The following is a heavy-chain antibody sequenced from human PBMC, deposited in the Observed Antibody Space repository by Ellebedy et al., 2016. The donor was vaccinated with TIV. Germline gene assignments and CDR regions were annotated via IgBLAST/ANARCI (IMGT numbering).Heavy chain of an antibody. D-gene: IGHD1-26*01. J-gene: IGHJ6*03. CDR1: GGSISSSSYY. CDR3: ARQRISGSYPVWYYYYMDV. Sequence: SETLSLXXTVSGGSISSSSYYWGWIRQPPGKGLEWIGSIYYSGSTYYNPSLKSRVTISVDTSKNQFSLKLSSVTAADTAVYYCARQRISGSYPVWYYYYMDVWGKGTTVTVSS. CDR2: IYYSGST. V-gene: IGHV4-39*01.